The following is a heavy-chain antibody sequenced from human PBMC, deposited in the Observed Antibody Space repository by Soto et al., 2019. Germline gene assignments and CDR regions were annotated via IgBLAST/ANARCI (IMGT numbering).Heavy chain of an antibody. V-gene: IGHV3-23*01. CDR2: ISNSGDRT. CDR3: VRERSGHSYADS. J-gene: IGHJ4*02. CDR1: GFTFSNYA. Sequence: EVQLLQSGGGLVQPGGSLRLSCADSGFTFSNYAMSWLRQPPGKGLEWVSAISNSGDRTYYADSVKGRFTISRDNSKNTLYLQMNSLRAEDSDVYYCVRERSGHSYADSWGQGTLVTVAS. D-gene: IGHD5-18*01.